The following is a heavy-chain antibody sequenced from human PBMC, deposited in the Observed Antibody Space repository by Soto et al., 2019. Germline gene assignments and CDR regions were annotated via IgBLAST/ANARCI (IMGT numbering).Heavy chain of an antibody. V-gene: IGHV4-34*01. CDR3: ARGQVVAAQH. J-gene: IGHJ4*02. Sequence: TSETLSLTCAVYGGSFSGYYWSWIRQPPGKGLEWIGEIYHSGSTNYNPSLKSRVTISVDKSKNQFSLKLSSVTAADSAVYYCARGQVVAAQHWGQGTLVTVSS. D-gene: IGHD2-15*01. CDR2: IYHSGST. CDR1: GGSFSGYY.